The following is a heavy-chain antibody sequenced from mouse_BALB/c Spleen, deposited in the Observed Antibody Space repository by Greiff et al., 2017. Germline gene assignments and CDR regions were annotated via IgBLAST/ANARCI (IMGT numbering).Heavy chain of an antibody. D-gene: IGHD2-10*02. CDR2: ISSGGST. CDR3: ARALVWDWYFDV. CDR1: GFTFSSYA. Sequence: EVQLVESGGGLVKPGGSLKLSCAASGFTFSSYAMSWVRQTPEKRLEWVASISSGGSTYYPDSVKGRFTISRDNARNILYLQMSSLRSEDTAMYYCARALVWDWYFDVWGAGTTVTVSS. V-gene: IGHV5-6-5*01. J-gene: IGHJ1*01.